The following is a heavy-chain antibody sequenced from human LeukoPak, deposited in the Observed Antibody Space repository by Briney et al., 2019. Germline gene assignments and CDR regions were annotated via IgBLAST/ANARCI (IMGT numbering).Heavy chain of an antibody. CDR2: IIWNTGSV. CDR1: GFTLDDYA. J-gene: IGHJ6*02. CDR3: AKHGGSGWTAHYSYGLDV. Sequence: PGRSLRLSCAASGFTLDDYAMHWVRQAPGKGLEWVSGIIWNTGSVGYADSVKGRFTISRDNAKNSLYLQMNSLRVEDTAFYYCAKHGGSGWTAHYSYGLDVWGQGTTVTVSS. D-gene: IGHD6-19*01. V-gene: IGHV3-9*01.